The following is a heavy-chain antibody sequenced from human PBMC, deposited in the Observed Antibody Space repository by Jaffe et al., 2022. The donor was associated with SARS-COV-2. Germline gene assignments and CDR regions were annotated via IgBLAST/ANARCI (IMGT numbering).Heavy chain of an antibody. D-gene: IGHD6-13*01. J-gene: IGHJ4*02. CDR2: ITSNTNYI. CDR3: ARDRLGAAAGTSMDY. CDR1: GFTFSSYS. Sequence: EVQLVESGGGLVKPGGSLRLSCAASGFTFSSYSMNWVRQAPGKGLEWVSSITSNTNYIYYADSVKGRFTISRDNAKNSLYLQMNSLRAEDTAVYYCARDRLGAAAGTSMDYWGPGTLVTVSS. V-gene: IGHV3-21*01.